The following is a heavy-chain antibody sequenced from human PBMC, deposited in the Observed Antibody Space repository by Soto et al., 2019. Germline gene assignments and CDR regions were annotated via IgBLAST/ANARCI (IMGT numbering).Heavy chain of an antibody. D-gene: IGHD1-26*01. CDR3: ARARPSGGWELLRGNYFDY. CDR2: IKQDGSEK. V-gene: IGHV3-7*01. J-gene: IGHJ4*02. Sequence: GGSLRLSCAASGFTFSSYWMSWVRQAPGKGLAWVANIKQDGSEKYYVDSVKGRFTISRDNAKNSLYLQMNSLRAEDTAVYYCARARPSGGWELLRGNYFDYWGQGTMVTVSS. CDR1: GFTFSSYW.